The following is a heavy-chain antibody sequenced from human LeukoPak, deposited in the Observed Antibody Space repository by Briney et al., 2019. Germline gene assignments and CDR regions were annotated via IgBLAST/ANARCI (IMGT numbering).Heavy chain of an antibody. CDR2: INADDGNT. CDR1: GYTFTTYA. CDR3: ARGIVVQPSANWFDP. Sequence: VASVTVSCKTSGYTFTTYAIHWVRQAPGQRLEWMGLINADDGNTRYSQRFQGRVTITRDTSANTAYMELSSLRFEDTAVYYCARGIVVQPSANWFDPWGQGTPVTVSS. J-gene: IGHJ5*02. V-gene: IGHV1-3*01. D-gene: IGHD2-2*01.